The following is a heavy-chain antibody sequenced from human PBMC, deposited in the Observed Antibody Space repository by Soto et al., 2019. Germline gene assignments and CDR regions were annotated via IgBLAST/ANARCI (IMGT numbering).Heavy chain of an antibody. V-gene: IGHV3-21*01. CDR3: ARDLYYDFWSGYSDGGMDV. D-gene: IGHD3-3*01. J-gene: IGHJ6*02. Sequence: GGSLRLSCAASGFTFSSYSMNWVRQAPGKGLEWVSSISSSSSYIYYADSVKGRFTISRDNAKNSLYLQMNSLRAEDTAVYYCARDLYYDFWSGYSDGGMDVWGQGTTVT. CDR1: GFTFSSYS. CDR2: ISSSSSYI.